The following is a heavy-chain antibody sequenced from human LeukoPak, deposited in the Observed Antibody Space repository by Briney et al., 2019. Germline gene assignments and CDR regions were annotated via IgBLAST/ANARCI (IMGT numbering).Heavy chain of an antibody. V-gene: IGHV3-30*18. Sequence: GGSLRLSCAASGFTFSSYGMHWVRHAPGKGLDLVAVISYDGSNKDYADSVKGRLTISRDNSKNTLYLQMNSLRPEDTAVYYCAKAAVATTYGGFDYWGQGTLVTVSS. CDR3: AKAAVATTYGGFDY. CDR1: GFTFSSYG. J-gene: IGHJ4*02. D-gene: IGHD5-12*01. CDR2: ISYDGSNK.